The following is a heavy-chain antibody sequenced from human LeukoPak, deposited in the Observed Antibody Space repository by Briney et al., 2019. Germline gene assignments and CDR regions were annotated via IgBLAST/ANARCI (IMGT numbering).Heavy chain of an antibody. D-gene: IGHD1-26*01. V-gene: IGHV3-30*02. J-gene: IGHJ4*02. CDR2: MLYDGSEK. Sequence: RSLRLSCAASGFTVSRFGMHRVRHASGHRLERVSFMLYDGSEKYYADSVKGRFTISRDNSRNTLSLQMSSLRVEDTAVYYCARGSSGSYTLYYFDYWGQGTLVTVSS. CDR3: ARGSSGSYTLYYFDY. CDR1: GFTVSRFG.